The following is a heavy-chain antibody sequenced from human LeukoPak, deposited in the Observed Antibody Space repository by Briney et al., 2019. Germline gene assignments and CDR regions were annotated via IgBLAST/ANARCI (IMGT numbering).Heavy chain of an antibody. J-gene: IGHJ3*02. CDR2: ISAYNGNT. D-gene: IGHD6-13*01. CDR3: ARDLIGPIAAAGDAFDI. Sequence: ASVKVSCKASGYTFTSYSINWVRQAPGQGLEWMGWISAYNGNTNYAQKLQGRVTMTTDTSTSTAYMELRSLRSDDTAVYYCARDLIGPIAAAGDAFDIWGQGTMVTVSS. CDR1: GYTFTSYS. V-gene: IGHV1-18*01.